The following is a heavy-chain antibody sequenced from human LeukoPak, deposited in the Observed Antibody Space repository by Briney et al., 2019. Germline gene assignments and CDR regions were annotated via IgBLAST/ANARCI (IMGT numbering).Heavy chain of an antibody. D-gene: IGHD3-22*01. J-gene: IGHJ4*02. Sequence: GGSLRLSCAASGFTFSSYSMNWVRQAPGKGLEWVSSISSSSSYIYYADSVKGRFTIFRDNAKNSLYLQMNSLRAEDTAVYYCARGHYYDSSGMYYFDYWGQGTLVTVSS. CDR1: GFTFSSYS. CDR2: ISSSSSYI. CDR3: ARGHYYDSSGMYYFDY. V-gene: IGHV3-21*01.